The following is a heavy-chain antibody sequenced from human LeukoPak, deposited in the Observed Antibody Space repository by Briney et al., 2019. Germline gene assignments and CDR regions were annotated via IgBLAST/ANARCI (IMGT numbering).Heavy chain of an antibody. CDR3: VRHKYVRGLEDH. V-gene: IGHV4-34*01. D-gene: IGHD3-3*01. Sequence: PSETLSLTCAVYGGSFSGYYWSWIRQPPEKGLDWIGEITRTGRINYNPSLKSRVTISVDTSKKQFSVQLSSVTAADTAVYYCVRHKYVRGLEDHWGQGTLVTVSS. CDR1: GGSFSGYY. CDR2: ITRTGRI. J-gene: IGHJ4*02.